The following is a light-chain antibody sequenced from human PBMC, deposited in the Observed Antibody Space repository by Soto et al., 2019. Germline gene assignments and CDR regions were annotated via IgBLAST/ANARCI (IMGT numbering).Light chain of an antibody. CDR2: DAS. CDR3: QQYNSDWT. Sequence: DIQVTQYPSTLSASVGDRVSITCRASQTISNWLAWYQQRPGKAPQLLISDASRLESGVPSRFSGSGSGTEFTLTISSLQPDDFATYYCQQYNSDWTCGQGTKG. CDR1: QTISNW. V-gene: IGKV1-5*01. J-gene: IGKJ1*01.